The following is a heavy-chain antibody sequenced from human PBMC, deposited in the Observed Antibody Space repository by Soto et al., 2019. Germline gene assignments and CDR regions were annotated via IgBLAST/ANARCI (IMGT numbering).Heavy chain of an antibody. D-gene: IGHD5-18*01. CDR3: AREDPQQLWFRPFDY. J-gene: IGHJ4*02. CDR1: GYTFTSYG. Sequence: ASVKVSCKASGYTFTSYGISWVRQAPGQGLEWMGWISAYNGNTNYGQKLQGRVTMTTDTSTSTAYMELRSLRSDDTAVYYCAREDPQQLWFRPFDYWGQGTLVTVSS. V-gene: IGHV1-18*04. CDR2: ISAYNGNT.